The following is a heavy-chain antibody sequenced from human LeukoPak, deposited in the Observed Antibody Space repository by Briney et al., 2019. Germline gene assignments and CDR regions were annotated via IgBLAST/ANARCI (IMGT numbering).Heavy chain of an antibody. Sequence: SETLSLTCTVSGASMNNYYWSWIRQPPGKGLEWIGYIYYRGSSNYNPSLKSRVTISVDTSKNQFSLKLSSVTAADTAAYYCARGAVAGSFHYWGQGTLVTVSS. J-gene: IGHJ4*02. D-gene: IGHD6-19*01. V-gene: IGHV4-59*01. CDR3: ARGAVAGSFHY. CDR2: IYYRGSS. CDR1: GASMNNYY.